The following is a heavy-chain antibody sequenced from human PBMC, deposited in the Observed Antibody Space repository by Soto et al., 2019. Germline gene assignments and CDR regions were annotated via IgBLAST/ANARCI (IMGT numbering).Heavy chain of an antibody. J-gene: IGHJ4*02. D-gene: IGHD6-6*01. CDR2: ISQSGNT. CDR1: SGSFSGYY. V-gene: IGHV4-34*01. CDR3: ARAPKVSGSSQTRPDF. Sequence: LSLTCSIYSGSFSGYYWSWIRQPPGKGLEWIGEISQSGNTNYSPSLKSRVSISIDTSKKQFSLNLASVSAADTAVYYCARAPKVSGSSQTRPDFWGQGTLVTVSS.